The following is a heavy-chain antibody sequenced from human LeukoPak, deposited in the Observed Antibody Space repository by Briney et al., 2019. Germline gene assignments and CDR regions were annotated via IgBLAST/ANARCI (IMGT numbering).Heavy chain of an antibody. CDR1: GFTFSSYW. V-gene: IGHV3-7*01. Sequence: GGSLRLSCAASGFTFSSYWMSWVRQAPGKGLEWVANIKQDGSEKYYVDSVKGRFTISRDNAKNSLYLQMNSLRAEDTAVYYCARTLYHYDSSGLGYWGQGTLVTVSS. J-gene: IGHJ4*02. CDR3: ARTLYHYDSSGLGY. CDR2: IKQDGSEK. D-gene: IGHD3-22*01.